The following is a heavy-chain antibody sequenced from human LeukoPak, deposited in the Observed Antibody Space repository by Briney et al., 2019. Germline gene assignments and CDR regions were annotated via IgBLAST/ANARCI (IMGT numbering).Heavy chain of an antibody. V-gene: IGHV4-34*01. CDR2: INHSGST. CDR3: AREGYCSSTSCHDPDAFDI. J-gene: IGHJ3*02. D-gene: IGHD2-2*01. Sequence: SETLSLTCAVYGGSFTGYYWSWIRQPPGKGLEWIGEINHSGSTNYNPSLKSRVTISVDTSKNQFSLKLSSVTAADTAVYYCAREGYCSSTSCHDPDAFDIWGQGTIVTVSS. CDR1: GGSFTGYY.